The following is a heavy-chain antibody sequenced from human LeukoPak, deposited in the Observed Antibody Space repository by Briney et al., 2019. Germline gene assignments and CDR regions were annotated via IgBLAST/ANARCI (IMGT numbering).Heavy chain of an antibody. CDR1: GFTFSSYW. D-gene: IGHD6-13*01. J-gene: IGHJ4*02. Sequence: GGSLRLSCAASGFTFSSYWMHWVRQAPGKGLVWVSRINSDGSSTSYADSVKGRFTISRDNSKNTLYLQMNSLRAEDTAVYYCAKDRGSSSWYRLFDYWGQGTLVTVSS. V-gene: IGHV3-74*01. CDR3: AKDRGSSSWYRLFDY. CDR2: INSDGSST.